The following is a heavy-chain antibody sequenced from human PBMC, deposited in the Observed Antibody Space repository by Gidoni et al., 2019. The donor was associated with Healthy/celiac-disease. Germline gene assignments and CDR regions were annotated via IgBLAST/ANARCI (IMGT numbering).Heavy chain of an antibody. V-gene: IGHV3-30*01. D-gene: IGHD5-18*01. CDR1: GFTFSSYA. J-gene: IGHJ3*02. CDR2: ISYDGSNK. Sequence: QVQLVESGGGVVQPGRSLRLSCAASGFTFSSYAMHWVRQAPGKGLEWVAVISYDGSNKYYADSVKGRFTISRDNSKNTLYLQMNSLRAEDTAVYYCARDDAAMAGTDAFDIWGQGTMVTVSS. CDR3: ARDDAAMAGTDAFDI.